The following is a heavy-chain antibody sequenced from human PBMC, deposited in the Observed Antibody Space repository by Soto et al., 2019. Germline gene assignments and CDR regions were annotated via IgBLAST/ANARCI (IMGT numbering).Heavy chain of an antibody. J-gene: IGHJ4*02. CDR1: GFTFSSYG. Sequence: QVQLVESGGGVVQPVRSLRLSCAASGFTFSSYGMHWVRQAPGKGLEWVAVISYDGSNTYYADSVKGRFTISRDNSKNTLYLQMNSLRAEDTAVYYCAKDGGIAVAIDYWGQGTLVTVSS. CDR2: ISYDGSNT. D-gene: IGHD6-19*01. V-gene: IGHV3-30*18. CDR3: AKDGGIAVAIDY.